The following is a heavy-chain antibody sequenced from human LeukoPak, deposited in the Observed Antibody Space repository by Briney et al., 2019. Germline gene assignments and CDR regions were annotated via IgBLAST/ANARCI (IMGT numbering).Heavy chain of an antibody. Sequence: GGSLRLSCAASGFTFDDYAMHWVRQAPGKGLEWVSGISCNSGSIGYADSVKGRFTISRDNAKNSLYLQMNSLRAEDMALYYCAKVAARRHYYYYMDVWGKGTTVTVSS. D-gene: IGHD6-6*01. CDR3: AKVAARRHYYYYMDV. CDR2: ISCNSGSI. J-gene: IGHJ6*03. CDR1: GFTFDDYA. V-gene: IGHV3-9*03.